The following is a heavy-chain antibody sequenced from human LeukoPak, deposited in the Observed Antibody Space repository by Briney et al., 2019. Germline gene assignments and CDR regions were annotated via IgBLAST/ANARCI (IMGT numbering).Heavy chain of an antibody. Sequence: GRSLRLSCAASGFTFSSYAMHWVRQAPGKGLEWVAVISYDGSNKYYADSVKGRFTISRDNSKNTLYLQMNSLRAEDTAVYYCARDLHDYGDPYFDYWGQGTLVTVSS. CDR3: ARDLHDYGDPYFDY. V-gene: IGHV3-30-3*01. CDR2: ISYDGSNK. J-gene: IGHJ4*02. D-gene: IGHD4-17*01. CDR1: GFTFSSYA.